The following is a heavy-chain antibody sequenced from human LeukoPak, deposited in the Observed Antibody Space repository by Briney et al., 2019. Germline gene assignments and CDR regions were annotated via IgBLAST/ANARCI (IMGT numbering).Heavy chain of an antibody. Sequence: SETLSLTCTVSGGSISSGDYYWSWIRQPPGKGLEWIGYIYYSGSTYYNPSLKSRVTISVDTSKNQFSLKLSSVTAANTAVYYCARGYYDYVWGSYPDYWGQGTLVTVSS. D-gene: IGHD3-16*02. CDR3: ARGYYDYVWGSYPDY. V-gene: IGHV4-30-4*01. CDR1: GGSISSGDYY. CDR2: IYYSGST. J-gene: IGHJ4*02.